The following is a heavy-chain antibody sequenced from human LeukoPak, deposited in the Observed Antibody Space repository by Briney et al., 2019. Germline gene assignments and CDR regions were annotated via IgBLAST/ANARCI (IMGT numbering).Heavy chain of an antibody. CDR2: IYHSGST. Sequence: PSETLSLTCAVSGYSISSGYYWGWIRQPPGKGLEWIGSIYHSGSTYYNPSLKSRVTISVDTSKNQFSLKLRPVTAADTAVYYCARQSGDFDYWGQGTLVTVSS. CDR1: GYSISSGYY. CDR3: ARQSGDFDY. J-gene: IGHJ4*02. V-gene: IGHV4-38-2*01. D-gene: IGHD4-17*01.